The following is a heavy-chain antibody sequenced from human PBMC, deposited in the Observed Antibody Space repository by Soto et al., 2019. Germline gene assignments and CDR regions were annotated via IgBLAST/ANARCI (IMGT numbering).Heavy chain of an antibody. CDR3: ARDLSPTARLYYYYGMDV. CDR1: GFTFSDYY. J-gene: IGHJ6*02. CDR2: ISSRGRTI. D-gene: IGHD2-21*02. V-gene: IGHV3-11*01. Sequence: QVQLVESGGGLVKPGGSLRLSCAASGFTFSDYYMSWIRQAPGKGLEWVSYISSRGRTIYYAAYLKGRITFSRENAKNSLYLQMNSLRAEDTAVYYCARDLSPTARLYYYYGMDVWGQGTTVTVS.